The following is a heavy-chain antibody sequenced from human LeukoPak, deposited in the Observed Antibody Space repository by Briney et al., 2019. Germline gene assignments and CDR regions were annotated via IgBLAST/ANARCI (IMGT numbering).Heavy chain of an antibody. CDR2: IIPILVIA. CDR1: GGTFSSHA. V-gene: IGHV1-69*04. J-gene: IGHJ4*02. Sequence: SVLVSCKASGGTFSSHAISWVRQAPGQGLEWMGRIIPILVIANYAHKFQGRVTITADKSTSTAYMDLSSLRSEDTAVYYCARETPYCTTGVTFCFDYWGQGTLVSVST. D-gene: IGHD2-8*01. CDR3: ARETPYCTTGVTFCFDY.